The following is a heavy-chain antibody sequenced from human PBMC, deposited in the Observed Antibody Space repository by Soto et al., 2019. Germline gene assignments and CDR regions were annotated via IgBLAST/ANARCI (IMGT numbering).Heavy chain of an antibody. CDR3: AREGFRNYYDRRGYYPV. V-gene: IGHV3-30-3*01. D-gene: IGHD3-22*01. J-gene: IGHJ6*02. Sequence: GGSLRLSCAASGFTFSSYAMHWVRQAPGKGLEWVAVISYDGSNKYYADSVKGRFTISRDNSKNTLYLQMNSLRAEDTAVYYCAREGFRNYYDRRGYYPVWGQGTTVTVSS. CDR1: GFTFSSYA. CDR2: ISYDGSNK.